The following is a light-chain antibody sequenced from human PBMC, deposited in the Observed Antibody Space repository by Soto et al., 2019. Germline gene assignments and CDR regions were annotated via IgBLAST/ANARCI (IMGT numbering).Light chain of an antibody. Sequence: EIVLTQSPATLSLSPGERATLSCRASQSVSSYLAWYQQKPGQAPRLLIYDASSRATGIPARFSGSGSGTDFPLPISGLGPEDFEVFYCQRGSTGGGGEYTFGQGTKLEIK. J-gene: IGKJ2*01. CDR2: DAS. CDR3: QRGSTGGGGEYT. CDR1: QSVSSY. V-gene: IGKV3-11*01.